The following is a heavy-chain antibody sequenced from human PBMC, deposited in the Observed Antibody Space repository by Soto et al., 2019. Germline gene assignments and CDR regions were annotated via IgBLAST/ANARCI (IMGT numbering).Heavy chain of an antibody. D-gene: IGHD3-10*01. CDR1: GVTFSSYA. V-gene: IGHV3-30-3*01. J-gene: IGHJ5*02. CDR3: ARDSAMDRGVIIDRSFDH. Sequence: GGSLRLSCAASGVTFSSYAMHWVRQAPGKGLEWVAVIYYGGSTKYYADSVKDRFTISRNNSKNTPYLQRNSLRAEDTAEYYGARDSAMDRGVIIDRSFDHWGQGTLVTVSS. CDR2: IYYGGSTK.